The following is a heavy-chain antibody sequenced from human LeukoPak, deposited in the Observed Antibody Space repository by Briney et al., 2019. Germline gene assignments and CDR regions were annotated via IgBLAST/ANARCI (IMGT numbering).Heavy chain of an antibody. D-gene: IGHD3-22*01. CDR3: AKVPWPYESSGYFDY. J-gene: IGHJ4*02. CDR2: ISYDGSNK. V-gene: IGHV3-30*18. Sequence: GGSLRLSCAASGFIFSSYYVHWVRQAPGKGLERVAIISYDGSNKYYADSVKDRFTISRDNSKNTLFLQMNSLRAEDTAVYYCAKVPWPYESSGYFDYWGQGTLVTVSS. CDR1: GFIFSSYY.